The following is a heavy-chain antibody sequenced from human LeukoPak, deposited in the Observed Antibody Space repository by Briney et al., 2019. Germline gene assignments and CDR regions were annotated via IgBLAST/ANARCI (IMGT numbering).Heavy chain of an antibody. CDR2: INPSGGST. V-gene: IGHV1-46*01. Sequence: GASVKVSCKASGYTFTIYYMHWVRQAPGQGLEWMGIINPSGGSTSYAQKFQGRVTMTRDTSTSTVYMELSSLRSEDTAVYYCARDSVSGAFDIWGQGTMVTVSS. D-gene: IGHD3-10*01. CDR3: ARDSVSGAFDI. CDR1: GYTFTIYY. J-gene: IGHJ3*02.